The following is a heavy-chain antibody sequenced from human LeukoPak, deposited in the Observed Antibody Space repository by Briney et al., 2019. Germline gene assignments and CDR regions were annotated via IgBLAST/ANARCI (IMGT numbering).Heavy chain of an antibody. CDR1: GFTFSTYG. V-gene: IGHV3-33*01. Sequence: SGRSLRLSCAASGFTFSTYGMHWVRQSPGKGLEWVAVIWYDGSKTHYRDSVKGRFTISRDNSKNTSYLEVNSLRAEDTAAYYCARDTAQRAFDIWGQGTMVTVSS. D-gene: IGHD6-25*01. J-gene: IGHJ3*02. CDR3: ARDTAQRAFDI. CDR2: IWYDGSKT.